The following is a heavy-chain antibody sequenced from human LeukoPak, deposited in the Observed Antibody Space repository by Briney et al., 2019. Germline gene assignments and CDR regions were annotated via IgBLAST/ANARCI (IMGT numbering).Heavy chain of an antibody. D-gene: IGHD6-13*01. V-gene: IGHV4-38-2*02. Sequence: SETLSLTCTVSGYSISSGYYWAWLRQTPGRGLEWIGNIYHTGSTYYNPSLKSRVTISVDTSRNQFSLKLNSVTAADTAVYYCARGYSSSWYLNWFDPWGQGTLVTVSS. CDR1: GYSISSGYY. CDR2: IYHTGST. CDR3: ARGYSSSWYLNWFDP. J-gene: IGHJ5*02.